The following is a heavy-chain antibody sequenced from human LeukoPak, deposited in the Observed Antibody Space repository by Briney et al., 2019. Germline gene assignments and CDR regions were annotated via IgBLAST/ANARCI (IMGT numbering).Heavy chain of an antibody. CDR2: ISPSGDIT. V-gene: IGHV3-23*01. CDR3: VRDLHWGGFDV. D-gene: IGHD7-27*01. CDR1: GFTFSTYV. J-gene: IGHJ3*01. Sequence: GGSLRLSCAASGFTFSTYVMNWVRQAPGKGLEWVSGISPSGDITYYADSVMGRFSISRDNPKSTVSLQMSSLRAEDTALYYCVRDLHWGGFDVWGQGTMVTVSS.